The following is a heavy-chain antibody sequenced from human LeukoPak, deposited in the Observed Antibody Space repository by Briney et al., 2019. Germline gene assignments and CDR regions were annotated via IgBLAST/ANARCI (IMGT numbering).Heavy chain of an antibody. J-gene: IGHJ5*02. D-gene: IGHD3-3*01. CDR1: GGSISSYY. Sequence: PSETLSLTCTVSGGSISSYYWSWIRQPAGKGLEWIGRIYTSGSTNYNPSLKSRVTMSVDTSKNQFSLKLSSVTAADTAVYYCAREGPYYDFWSGPGNWFDPWGQGTLVTVSS. CDR2: IYTSGST. CDR3: AREGPYYDFWSGPGNWFDP. V-gene: IGHV4-4*07.